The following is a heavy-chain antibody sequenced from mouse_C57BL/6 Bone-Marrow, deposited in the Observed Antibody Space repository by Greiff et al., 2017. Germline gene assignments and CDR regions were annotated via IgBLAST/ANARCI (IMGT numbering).Heavy chain of an antibody. D-gene: IGHD4-1*01. Sequence: DVKLVESEGGLVQPGSSMKLSCTASGFTFSDYYMAWVRQVPEKGLEWVANINYDGSSTYYLDSLKSRFIISRDNAKNILYLQMSSLKSEDTATYYCAREGAGTRGYAMDYWGQGTSVTVSS. J-gene: IGHJ4*01. CDR3: AREGAGTRGYAMDY. CDR1: GFTFSDYY. V-gene: IGHV5-16*01. CDR2: INYDGSST.